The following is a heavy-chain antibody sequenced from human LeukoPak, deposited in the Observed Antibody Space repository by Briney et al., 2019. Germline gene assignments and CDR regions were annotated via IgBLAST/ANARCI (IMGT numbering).Heavy chain of an antibody. V-gene: IGHV3-15*06. J-gene: IGHJ3*02. Sequence: GGSLRLSCAASGFTFSSVWMTWVRQPPGKGLEWVGRVKLNIDGATTNYSAPVKGRFTISRDDSKDTLYLQMNSLKTEDTALYYCATGLRNGFEIWGQGTMVTVSS. CDR2: VKLNIDGATT. CDR1: GFTFSSVW. D-gene: IGHD2-8*01. CDR3: ATGLRNGFEI.